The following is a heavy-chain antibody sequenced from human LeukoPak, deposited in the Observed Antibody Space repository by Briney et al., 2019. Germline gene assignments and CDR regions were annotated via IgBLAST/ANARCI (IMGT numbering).Heavy chain of an antibody. CDR3: ARDPGGTWGFDY. CDR1: GYTFTSHG. CDR2: ISIYSGNT. D-gene: IGHD7-27*01. Sequence: ASVKASCKASGYTFTSHGLSWARQAPGQGLEWMGWISIYSGNTNYAQKFQDRISMTTDTSTSTAYMELRSLKSDDTAVYYCARDPGGTWGFDYWGQGALVTVSS. J-gene: IGHJ4*02. V-gene: IGHV1-18*01.